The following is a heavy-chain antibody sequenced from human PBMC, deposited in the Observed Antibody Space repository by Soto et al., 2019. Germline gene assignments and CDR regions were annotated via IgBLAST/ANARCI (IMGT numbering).Heavy chain of an antibody. D-gene: IGHD3-10*01. V-gene: IGHV4-34*01. CDR3: ARGAELLWFGELLSSYYYYYMDV. Sequence: SETLSLTCAVYGGSFSGYYWSWIRQPPGKGLEWIGEINHSGSTNYNPSLKSRVTISVDTSKNQFSLKLSSVTAADTAVYYCARGAELLWFGELLSSYYYYYMDVWGKGTTVTVSS. CDR2: INHSGST. J-gene: IGHJ6*03. CDR1: GGSFSGYY.